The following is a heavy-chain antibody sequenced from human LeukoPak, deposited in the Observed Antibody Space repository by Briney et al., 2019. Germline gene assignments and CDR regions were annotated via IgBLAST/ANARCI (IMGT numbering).Heavy chain of an antibody. CDR2: IYYSGST. V-gene: IGHV4-31*03. D-gene: IGHD6-6*01. J-gene: IGHJ6*03. Sequence: SETLSLTCTVSGGSISSGGYYWSWIRQHPGKGLEWIGYIYYSGSTYYNPSLKSRVTISVDTSKNQFSLKLSSVTAADTAVYYCAGRSSTYYYYMDVWGKGTTVTVSS. CDR1: GGSISSGGYY. CDR3: AGRSSTYYYYMDV.